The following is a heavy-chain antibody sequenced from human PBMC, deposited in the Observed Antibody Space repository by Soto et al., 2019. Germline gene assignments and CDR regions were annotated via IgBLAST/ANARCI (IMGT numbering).Heavy chain of an antibody. J-gene: IGHJ4*02. Sequence: GGSLRLSCAASGFTFSSYSMNWVRQAPGKGLEWVSYISSSSSTIYYADSVKGRFTISRDNAKNSLYLQMNSLRAEDTAVYYCARDPPASWGSLYYFDYWGQGTLVTVSS. D-gene: IGHD2-2*01. V-gene: IGHV3-48*04. CDR1: GFTFSSYS. CDR3: ARDPPASWGSLYYFDY. CDR2: ISSSSSTI.